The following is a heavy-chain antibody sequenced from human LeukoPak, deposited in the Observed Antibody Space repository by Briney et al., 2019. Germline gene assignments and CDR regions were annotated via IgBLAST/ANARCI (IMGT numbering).Heavy chain of an antibody. CDR3: ARGQYDFWSGYDVNWFDP. CDR2: IYPSGNT. V-gene: IGHV4-61*02. CDR1: GGSMRTGLYY. D-gene: IGHD3-3*01. J-gene: IGHJ5*02. Sequence: SETLSLTCAVSGGSMRTGLYYWNWIRQPAGKGLEWIGRIYPSGNTNYNPSLESRVTISVDTAKNRFSLKLISVTAADTALYYCARGQYDFWSGYDVNWFDPWGQGTLVTVSS.